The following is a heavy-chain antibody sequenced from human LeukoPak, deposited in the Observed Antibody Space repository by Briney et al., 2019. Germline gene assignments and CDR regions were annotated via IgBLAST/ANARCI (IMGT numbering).Heavy chain of an antibody. D-gene: IGHD3-22*01. CDR2: ISYDGSNK. CDR1: GFTFSSYG. Sequence: GRSLRLSCAASGFTFSSYGMHWVRQAPGKGLEWVAVISYDGSNKYYADSVKGRFTISRDNSKNTLYLQMNSLRAEDTAVYYCARCTYDSSGYFPSYFDYWGQGTLVTVSS. J-gene: IGHJ4*02. V-gene: IGHV3-30*03. CDR3: ARCTYDSSGYFPSYFDY.